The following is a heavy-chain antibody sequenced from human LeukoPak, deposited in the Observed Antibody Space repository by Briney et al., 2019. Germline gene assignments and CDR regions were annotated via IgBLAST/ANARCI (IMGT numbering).Heavy chain of an antibody. Sequence: GGTLRLSCAASGFTFSNYGMSWVRQAPGKGLEWVSAISGSGVTTDYADSVKGRFTISRDNSKNTVFLQMNSLRAEDTGVYYCANRISGSSSWGQGTLVTVSS. CDR3: ANRISGSSS. CDR2: ISGSGVTT. V-gene: IGHV3-23*01. J-gene: IGHJ5*02. D-gene: IGHD3-10*01. CDR1: GFTFSNYG.